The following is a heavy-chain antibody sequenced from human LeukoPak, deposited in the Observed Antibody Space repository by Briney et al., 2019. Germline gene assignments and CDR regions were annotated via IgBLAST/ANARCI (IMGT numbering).Heavy chain of an antibody. J-gene: IGHJ4*02. CDR1: GFPFATYA. CDR2: FYETGKT. CDR3: AKRGAGSVGLHY. D-gene: IGHD5/OR15-5a*01. V-gene: IGHV3-23*01. Sequence: QPGGSLRLSCAASGFPFATYAMSGGRQAPGKGLEWVSTFYETGKTDHADSVKGRFTISRDTSKNTLYLQMNSLRAEDTATYYCAKRGAGSVGLHYWGQGTLVTVSS.